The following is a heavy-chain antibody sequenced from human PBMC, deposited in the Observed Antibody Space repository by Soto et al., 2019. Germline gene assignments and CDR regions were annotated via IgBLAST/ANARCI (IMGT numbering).Heavy chain of an antibody. J-gene: IGHJ4*02. CDR1: GFTFDDYA. CDR2: ISWNSGSI. D-gene: IGHD3-9*01. CDR3: AKDIGYDILTGYYFDY. Sequence: EVQLVESGGGLVHPGRSLRLSCAASGFTFDDYAMHWVRQAPGKGLEWVSGISWNSGSIGYADSVKGRFTISRDNTKNSLYLQMNSLRAEDTALYYCAKDIGYDILTGYYFDYWGQGTLVTVSS. V-gene: IGHV3-9*01.